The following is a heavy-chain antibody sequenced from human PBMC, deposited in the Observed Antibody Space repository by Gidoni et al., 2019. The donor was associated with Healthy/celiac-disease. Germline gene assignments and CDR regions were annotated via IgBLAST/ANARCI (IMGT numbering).Heavy chain of an antibody. CDR1: GFTFSSDG. J-gene: IGHJ6*02. CDR2: ISYDGSNK. CDR3: AKDLAYDFWSGYYYYYYGMDV. Sequence: QLQLVESGGGVVQPGRSLRLSCVASGFTFSSDGLHWVRQAPGKVLEWVAVISYDGSNKYYADSVKGRFTISRDNSKNTLYLQMNSLRAEDTAVYYCAKDLAYDFWSGYYYYYYGMDVWGQGTTVTVSS. D-gene: IGHD3-3*01. V-gene: IGHV3-30*18.